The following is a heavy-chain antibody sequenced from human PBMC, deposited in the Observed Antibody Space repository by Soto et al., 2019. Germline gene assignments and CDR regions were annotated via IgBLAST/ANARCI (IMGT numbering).Heavy chain of an antibody. V-gene: IGHV1-69*06. Sequence: ASVKVSCKASGGTFTSYAISWVRQAPGRGLEWMGGIIPIFGTANYAQKFQGRVTITADKSTSTAYMELSSLRSEDTAVYYCARASSRYCSSTSCYQGNYYYGMDVWGQGTTVTVSS. J-gene: IGHJ6*02. CDR3: ARASSRYCSSTSCYQGNYYYGMDV. CDR2: IIPIFGTA. D-gene: IGHD2-2*01. CDR1: GGTFTSYA.